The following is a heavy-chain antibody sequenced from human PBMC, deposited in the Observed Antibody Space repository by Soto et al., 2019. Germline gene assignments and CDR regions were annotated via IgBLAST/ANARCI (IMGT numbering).Heavy chain of an antibody. Sequence: PSETLSLTCTVSGGSISSYYWSWIRQPPGKGLEWIGYIYYSGSTNYNPSLKSRVTISVDTSKNQFSLKLSSVTAADTAVYYCARSLPLYCSGGSCYVTETKNWFDPWGQGTLVTVS. J-gene: IGHJ5*02. CDR3: ARSLPLYCSGGSCYVTETKNWFDP. CDR1: GGSISSYY. D-gene: IGHD2-15*01. CDR2: IYYSGST. V-gene: IGHV4-59*01.